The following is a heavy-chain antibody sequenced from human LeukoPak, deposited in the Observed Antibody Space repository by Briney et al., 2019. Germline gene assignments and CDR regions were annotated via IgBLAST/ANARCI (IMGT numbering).Heavy chain of an antibody. CDR2: INAGNGNT. Sequence: GASVKVSCKASGYTFTGYYMHWVRQAPGQGLEWMGWINAGNGNTKYSQKFQDRLTITRDTSASTVYMELNSLKSEDTAMYYCARGRGLIGTSRFDPWGQGTLVIVSS. CDR3: ARGRGLIGTSRFDP. CDR1: GYTFTGYY. D-gene: IGHD3-10*01. V-gene: IGHV1-3*01. J-gene: IGHJ5*02.